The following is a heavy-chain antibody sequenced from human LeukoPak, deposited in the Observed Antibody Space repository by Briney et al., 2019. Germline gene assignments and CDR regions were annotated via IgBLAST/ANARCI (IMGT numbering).Heavy chain of an antibody. V-gene: IGHV1-18*01. CDR2: ISAYNGNT. Sequence: GASVKVSCKASGYTFTSYGISWVRQAPGQGLEWMGWISAYNGNTNYAQKLQGRVTMTADTSTSTAYMELRSLRSDDTAVYYCARVRSWSRRCAFDIWGQGTMVTVSS. CDR1: GYTFTSYG. J-gene: IGHJ3*02. D-gene: IGHD6-13*01. CDR3: ARVRSWSRRCAFDI.